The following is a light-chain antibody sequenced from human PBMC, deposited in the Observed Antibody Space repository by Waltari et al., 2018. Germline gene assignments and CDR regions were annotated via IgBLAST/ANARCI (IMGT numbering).Light chain of an antibody. CDR1: QSVRGY. Sequence: ELVLTQSPATLSLSPGERATLSCTASQSVRGYIAWYQQKPGQAPRPLIYDTSHRATGLPARFSGSGSGTDFTLTISSLEPEDFAVYYCQHRGHWPPDATFGPGTKVDIK. V-gene: IGKV3-11*01. J-gene: IGKJ3*01. CDR3: QHRGHWPPDAT. CDR2: DTS.